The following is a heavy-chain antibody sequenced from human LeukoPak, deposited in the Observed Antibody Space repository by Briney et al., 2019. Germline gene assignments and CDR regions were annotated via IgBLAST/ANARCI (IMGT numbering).Heavy chain of an antibody. CDR2: IKSKTDGGTT. J-gene: IGHJ4*02. CDR1: GFTFSDAW. V-gene: IGHV3-15*01. Sequence: PGGSLRLSCAASGFTFSDAWVSWVRQAPGMGLEWAGRIKSKTDGGTTDYAAPVKGRFTISRDDSSGTLYLLMNSLKTEDTAVYYCSTSLRGSDCCLDYWGQGTLVAVSS. D-gene: IGHD2-21*02. CDR3: STSLRGSDCCLDY.